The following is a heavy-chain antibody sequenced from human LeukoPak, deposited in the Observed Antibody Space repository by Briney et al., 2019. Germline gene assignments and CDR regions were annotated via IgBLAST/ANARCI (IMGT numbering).Heavy chain of an antibody. J-gene: IGHJ4*02. Sequence: GGSLRLSCAASGFTFSSYAMSWVRQAPGKGLEWVSAISGSGGSTYYADSVKGRFTISRDNSKNTLYLQMNSLRAEDTAVYYCAKDPGGDYYDSSGYRVDYFDYWGQGTLVTVSS. V-gene: IGHV3-23*01. CDR3: AKDPGGDYYDSSGYRVDYFDY. CDR1: GFTFSSYA. D-gene: IGHD3-22*01. CDR2: ISGSGGST.